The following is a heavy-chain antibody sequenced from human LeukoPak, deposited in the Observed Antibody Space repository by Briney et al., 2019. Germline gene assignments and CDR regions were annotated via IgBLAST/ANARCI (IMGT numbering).Heavy chain of an antibody. Sequence: SQTLSLTCTVSGGSISSGGYYWSWIRQPPGKGLEWIADIFHSGSTYYNPSLKSRVTISIDRSKNQFSMKVTSVTVADTAVYYCAREVTRNAFDIWGQGTMVTVSS. CDR2: IFHSGST. D-gene: IGHD4-11*01. V-gene: IGHV4-30-2*01. J-gene: IGHJ3*02. CDR1: GGSISSGGYY. CDR3: AREVTRNAFDI.